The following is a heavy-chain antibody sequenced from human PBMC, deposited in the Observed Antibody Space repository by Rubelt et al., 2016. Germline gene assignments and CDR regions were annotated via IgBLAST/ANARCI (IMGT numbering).Heavy chain of an antibody. CDR1: GGSFSGYY. CDR3: ARHRIVRDLTVGGYFDP. CDR2: INHSGST. V-gene: IGHV4-34*01. Sequence: QVQLQQWGAGLLKPSETLSLTCAVYGGSFSGYYWSWIRQPPGKGLEWIGEINHSGSTNYNPSLKSRLTISVDTSKNQFSLRLTSVTAADTAVYFCARHRIVRDLTVGGYFDPWGQGTLATVSS. D-gene: IGHD3-9*01. J-gene: IGHJ5*02.